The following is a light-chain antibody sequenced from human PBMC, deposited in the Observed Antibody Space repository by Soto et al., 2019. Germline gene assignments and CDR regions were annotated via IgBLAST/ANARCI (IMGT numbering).Light chain of an antibody. J-gene: IGKJ4*01. CDR2: WAS. Sequence: DIVMTQSPDSLAVSLGERATINCKSSQSVLYSSNNKNYLTWYQQKPGQPPKLLISWASTRESGVPERFSGSGSGTDFTLTISSLQAKDVAVYYCQQYYDSPLTFGGGTKVEIK. CDR1: QSVLYSSNNKNY. CDR3: QQYYDSPLT. V-gene: IGKV4-1*01.